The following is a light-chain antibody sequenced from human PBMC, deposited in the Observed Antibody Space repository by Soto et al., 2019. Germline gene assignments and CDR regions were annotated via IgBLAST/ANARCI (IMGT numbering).Light chain of an antibody. V-gene: IGLV2-14*01. CDR3: SSYTSSSTLVV. CDR1: SSDVGGYNS. J-gene: IGLJ2*01. CDR2: DVS. Sequence: QSALTQPASVSGSPGQSITISCTGTSSDVGGYNSVSLYQQHPGKAPKLMIYDVSNRPSGVSNRFSGSKSGNTASLTISGLQAEDEADYYCSSYTSSSTLVVFGGGTKLTVL.